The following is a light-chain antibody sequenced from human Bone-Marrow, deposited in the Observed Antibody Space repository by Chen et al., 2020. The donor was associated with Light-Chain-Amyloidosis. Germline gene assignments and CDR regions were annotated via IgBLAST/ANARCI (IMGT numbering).Light chain of an antibody. Sequence: SYELPQPPSVSVSPGQTARITCSGDDLPTKYAYWSHQKPGQAPVLVINRDTERPSGISERFSGSSSGTIATLTISGVHAEDEADYHCQSADSSGTYEVIFGGGTKLTVL. CDR2: RDT. CDR1: DLPTKY. V-gene: IGLV3-25*03. CDR3: QSADSSGTYEVI. J-gene: IGLJ2*01.